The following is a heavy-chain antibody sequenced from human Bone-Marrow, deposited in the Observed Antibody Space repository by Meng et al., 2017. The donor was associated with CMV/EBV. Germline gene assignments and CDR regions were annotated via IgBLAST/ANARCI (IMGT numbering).Heavy chain of an antibody. CDR1: GGSISSSSYY. J-gene: IGHJ4*02. CDR3: ARDRWGSGSYGEGEFDY. Sequence: GSLRLSCTVSGGSISSSSYYWGWIRQPPVKGLEWIGSIYYSGSTYYNPSLKSRVPISVDTSKNQFSLKLSSVTAADTAVYYCARDRWGSGSYGEGEFDYWGQGTLVTVSS. V-gene: IGHV4-39*07. CDR2: IYYSGST. D-gene: IGHD1-26*01.